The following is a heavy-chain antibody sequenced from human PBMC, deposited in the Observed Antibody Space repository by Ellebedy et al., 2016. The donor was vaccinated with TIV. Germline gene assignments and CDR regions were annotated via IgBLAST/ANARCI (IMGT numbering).Heavy chain of an antibody. D-gene: IGHD3-3*01. CDR3: VGFGVFNL. V-gene: IGHV3-7*01. CDR1: GFSFSNFW. J-gene: IGHJ5*02. CDR2: IKTDGSET. Sequence: PGGSLRLSGAAWGFSFSNFWMSWVRQAPGKGLEWVDHIKTDGSETYYVDSVKGRFTISRENAKNALFLQMDGLRVDDSAVYYCVGFGVFNLWGQGAPVTVSS.